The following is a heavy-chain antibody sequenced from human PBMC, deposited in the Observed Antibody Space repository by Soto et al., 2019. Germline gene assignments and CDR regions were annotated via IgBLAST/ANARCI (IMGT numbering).Heavy chain of an antibody. CDR1: GFTCSDHY. V-gene: IGHV3-72*01. J-gene: IGHJ6*02. CDR2: TRNKANSYTT. D-gene: IGHD5-18*01. CDR3: AHYSPTSGGLDV. Sequence: GGSLRLSCAASGFTCSDHYMDWVRQAPGKGLEWIGRTRNKANSYTTEYAASVKVRFTISRDDSKSSLYLQMNSLKIDDTAVYYCAHYSPTSGGLDVWGQGTTVTVSS.